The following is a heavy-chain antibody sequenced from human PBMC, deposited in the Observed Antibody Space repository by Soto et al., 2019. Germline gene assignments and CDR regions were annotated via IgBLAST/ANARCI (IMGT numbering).Heavy chain of an antibody. Sequence: GASVKVSCKASGGTFSSYAISWVRQAPGQGLEWMGGIIPIFGTANYAQKFQGRVTITADESTSTAYMELSSLRSEDTAVYYCARAMTTGYYYYYGMDVWGQGTTVTVSS. D-gene: IGHD4-17*01. CDR3: ARAMTTGYYYYYGMDV. CDR1: GGTFSSYA. J-gene: IGHJ6*02. V-gene: IGHV1-69*13. CDR2: IIPIFGTA.